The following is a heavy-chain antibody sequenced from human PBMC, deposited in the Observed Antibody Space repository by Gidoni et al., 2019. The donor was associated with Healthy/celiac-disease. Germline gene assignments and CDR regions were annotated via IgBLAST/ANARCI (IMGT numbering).Heavy chain of an antibody. CDR3: AKGGPGGYSGYDPNYFDY. Sequence: EVQLLESGGGLVQPGGSLRLSCAASGFTVGSEAMSWVRQAPGKGLEVVSAISGSGGSTYYADSVKGRFTISRDNSKNTLYLQMNSLRAEDTAVYYCAKGGPGGYSGYDPNYFDYWGQGTLVTVSS. CDR1: GFTVGSEA. CDR2: ISGSGGST. V-gene: IGHV3-23*01. D-gene: IGHD5-12*01. J-gene: IGHJ4*02.